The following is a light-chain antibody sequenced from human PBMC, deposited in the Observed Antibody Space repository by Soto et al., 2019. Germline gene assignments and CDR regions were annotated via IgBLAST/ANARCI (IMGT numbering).Light chain of an antibody. CDR2: DND. Sequence: QSVLTQPPSVSAAPGQKVTISCSGSSSNIGNNYVSWYHQVPGTAPKVVIYDNDQRPSGIPDRFSGAKYGTSATLGITGLPTGDEGDYYCLTWDSSLSVAVFGGGTKLTVL. CDR3: LTWDSSLSVAV. J-gene: IGLJ2*01. V-gene: IGLV1-51*01. CDR1: SSNIGNNY.